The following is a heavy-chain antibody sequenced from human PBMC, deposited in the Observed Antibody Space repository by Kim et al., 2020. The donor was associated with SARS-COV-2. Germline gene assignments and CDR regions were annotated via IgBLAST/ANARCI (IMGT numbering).Heavy chain of an antibody. V-gene: IGHV4-39*01. CDR1: GGSISSSSYY. D-gene: IGHD3-22*01. Sequence: SETLSLTCTVSGGSISSSSYYWGWIRQPPGKGLEWIGSIYYSGSTYYNPSLKSRVTISVDTSKNQFSLKLSSVTAADTAVYYCANLLDKGYYDSSGYFDYWGQGTLVTVSS. J-gene: IGHJ4*02. CDR3: ANLLDKGYYDSSGYFDY. CDR2: IYYSGST.